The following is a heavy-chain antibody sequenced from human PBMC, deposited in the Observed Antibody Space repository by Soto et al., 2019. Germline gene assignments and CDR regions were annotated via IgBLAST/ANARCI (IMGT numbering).Heavy chain of an antibody. J-gene: IGHJ6*03. V-gene: IGHV1-24*01. CDR1: GYTLTELS. CDR3: ATAYDYIWGSYRYYMDV. Sequence: ASVKVSCKVSGYTLTELSMHWVRQAPGKGLEWMGGFDPEDGETIYAQKFQGRVTMTEDTSTDTAYMELSSLRSEDTAVYYCATAYDYIWGSYRYYMDVWGKGTTVTVSS. D-gene: IGHD3-16*02. CDR2: FDPEDGET.